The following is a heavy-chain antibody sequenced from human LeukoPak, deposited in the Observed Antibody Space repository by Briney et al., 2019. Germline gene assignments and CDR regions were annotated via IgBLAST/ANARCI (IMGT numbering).Heavy chain of an antibody. D-gene: IGHD2-2*01. V-gene: IGHV1-2*02. CDR2: INPNSGGT. CDR3: ARDHLVVPGGYEDHYYGMDV. CDR1: GGTFTGYY. J-gene: IGHJ6*02. Sequence: GASVKVSCKASGGTFTGYYMHWVRQAPGQGLERMGWINPNSGGTNYAQKFQGRVTMTRDTSISTANMELSRLRSDDTAVYYCARDHLVVPGGYEDHYYGMDVWGQGTTVTVSS.